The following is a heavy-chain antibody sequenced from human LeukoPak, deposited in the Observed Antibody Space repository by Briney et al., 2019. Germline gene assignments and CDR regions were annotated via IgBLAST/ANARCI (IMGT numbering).Heavy chain of an antibody. V-gene: IGHV4-39*01. CDR2: IYYSGST. CDR1: GGSISSSSYY. D-gene: IGHD6-19*01. Sequence: PSETLSLTCTVPGGSISSSSYYWGWIRQPPGKGLEWIGSIYYSGSTYYNPSLKSRVTISVDTSKNQFSLKLSSVTAADTAVYYCARRSSGWYTVDYWGQGTLVTVSS. J-gene: IGHJ4*02. CDR3: ARRSSGWYTVDY.